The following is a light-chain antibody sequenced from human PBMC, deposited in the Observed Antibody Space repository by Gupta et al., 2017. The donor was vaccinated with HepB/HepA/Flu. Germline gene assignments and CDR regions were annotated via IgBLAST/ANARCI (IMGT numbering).Light chain of an antibody. CDR1: SSNIGNDF. J-gene: IGLJ3*02. V-gene: IGLV1-51*01. CDR2: DTN. Sequence: QSVLTQPPSVSAAPGQRVTISCSGSSSNIGNDFVSWYQQLPGTAPKLLIYDTNKRPSGIPDRFSGSKSGTSATLGITGLQTGDEAHYYCGTWDSSLSAAVFGGGTKLTVL. CDR3: GTWDSSLSAAV.